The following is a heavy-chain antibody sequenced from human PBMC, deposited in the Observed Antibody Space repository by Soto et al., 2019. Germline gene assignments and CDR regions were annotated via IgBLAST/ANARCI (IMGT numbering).Heavy chain of an antibody. CDR1: GLSFDDYA. J-gene: IGHJ6*02. V-gene: IGHV3-9*01. D-gene: IGHD2-21*02. CDR2: ISWNGGRI. CDR3: AKSMGGTANGMGV. Sequence: EVQLVESGGGLVQPGRSLRLSCAASGLSFDDYAMHWVRQVPGKGLEWVSGISWNGGRIGYADSVKGRFSISRDNAKNSLYLQMNSLRVEDTALDYCAKSMGGTANGMGVWGQGTPVTVSS.